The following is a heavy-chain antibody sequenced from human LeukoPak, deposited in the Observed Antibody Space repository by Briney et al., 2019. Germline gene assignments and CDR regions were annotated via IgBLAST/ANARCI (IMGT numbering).Heavy chain of an antibody. CDR3: AREAGSGSSHDGAYDI. J-gene: IGHJ3*02. Sequence: GGPLNLPGLVSGFPYKILLLHGSARGRARGREGWAVISYDGRNNADSVKGRVPISRDDSKNTLYLQMNSLRLEDTAVYYCAREAGSGSSHDGAYDIWGQGTMVTVSS. D-gene: IGHD1-26*01. V-gene: IGHV3-30*04. CDR2: ISYDGRNN. CDR1: GFPYKILL.